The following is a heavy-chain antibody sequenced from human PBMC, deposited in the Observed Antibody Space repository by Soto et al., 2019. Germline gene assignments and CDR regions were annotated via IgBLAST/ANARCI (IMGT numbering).Heavy chain of an antibody. D-gene: IGHD4-17*01. V-gene: IGHV1-69*06. CDR1: GGTFSSYA. CDR3: ARDAIDYGGHDAFDI. J-gene: IGHJ3*02. CDR2: IIPIFGTA. Sequence: ASVKVSCKASGGTFSSYAISWVRQAPGQGLEWMGGIIPIFGTANYAQKFQGRVTITADKSTSTAYMELSSLRSEDTAVYYCARDAIDYGGHDAFDIWGQGTMVTVSS.